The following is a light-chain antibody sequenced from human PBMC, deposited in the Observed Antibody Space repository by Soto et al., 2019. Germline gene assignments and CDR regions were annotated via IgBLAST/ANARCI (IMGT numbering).Light chain of an antibody. J-gene: IGKJ1*01. CDR2: GTS. CDR1: QSVSSSS. V-gene: IGKV3-20*01. CDR3: QQYVSSPTWT. Sequence: EIVLTQSPGTLSLSPGERATLSCRASQSVSSSSLAWYQQKPGQAPRLLIYGTSSRATGIPDRFSGSGSGTDFTLTISRLEPEDFAVYYCQQYVSSPTWTFGQGTKVEIK.